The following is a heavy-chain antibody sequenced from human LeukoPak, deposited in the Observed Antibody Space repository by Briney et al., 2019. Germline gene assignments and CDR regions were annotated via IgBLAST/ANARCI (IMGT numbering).Heavy chain of an antibody. CDR3: AKGLQLVRSLFDY. CDR1: GFTFSSYA. D-gene: IGHD6-13*01. J-gene: IGHJ4*02. V-gene: IGHV3-23*01. CDR2: ISGSGGSI. Sequence: PGGSLRLSCAASGFTFSSYAMSWVRQAPGKGLEWVSAISGSGGSIYYADSVKGRFTISRDNSKNTLYLQMNSLRAEDTAVYYCAKGLQLVRSLFDYWGQGTLVTVSS.